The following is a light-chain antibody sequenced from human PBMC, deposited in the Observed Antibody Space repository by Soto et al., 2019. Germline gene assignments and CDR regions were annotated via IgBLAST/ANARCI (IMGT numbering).Light chain of an antibody. CDR2: GAS. CDR3: QQYGSSSWT. J-gene: IGKJ1*01. Sequence: EIVLTQSPGTLSLSPGERATLSCRASQSVSSSYLAWYQQKPGQAPRLLLYGASSRATGIPDRFSGSGSGTDFTLTISRLEPEDFAVYYCQQYGSSSWTFGQGIKVEIK. V-gene: IGKV3-20*01. CDR1: QSVSSSY.